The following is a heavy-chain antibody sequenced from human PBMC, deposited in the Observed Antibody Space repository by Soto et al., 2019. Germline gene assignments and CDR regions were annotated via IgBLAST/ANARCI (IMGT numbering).Heavy chain of an antibody. Sequence: ASVKVSCKASGYTFTSYYMHWVRQAPGQGLEWMGWINPNSGGTNYAQKFQGWVTMTRDTSISTAYMELSRLRSDDTAVYYCARVRITGTQKVGMDVWGQGTTVTVSS. CDR2: INPNSGGT. CDR3: ARVRITGTQKVGMDV. D-gene: IGHD1-20*01. J-gene: IGHJ6*02. V-gene: IGHV1-2*04. CDR1: GYTFTSYY.